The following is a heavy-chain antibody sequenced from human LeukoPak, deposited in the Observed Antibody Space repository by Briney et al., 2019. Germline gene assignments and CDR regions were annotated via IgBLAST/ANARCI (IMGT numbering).Heavy chain of an antibody. CDR2: INPNSGGT. Sequence: ASVKVSCKASGYTLTSLAMNWVRQAPGQGLEWMGWINPNSGGTNYAQKFQGRVTMTRDTSISTAYMELSRLRSDDTAVYYCARMVVVVVAATYYFDYWGQGTLVTVSS. V-gene: IGHV1-2*02. CDR3: ARMVVVVVAATYYFDY. D-gene: IGHD2-15*01. J-gene: IGHJ4*02. CDR1: GYTLTSLA.